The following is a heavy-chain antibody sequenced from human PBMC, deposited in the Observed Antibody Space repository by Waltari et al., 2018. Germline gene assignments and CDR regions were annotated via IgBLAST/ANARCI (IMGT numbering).Heavy chain of an antibody. Sequence: EVQLVQSGAEVKKPGESLRISCKGSGYNFNSYWIGWVRQMAGKGLEWMGFIYTGDSKSKYSPSVQGRVIISADKSTSTAFLQWSGLKASDTAMYYCARGAGYSRSPNDAFDLWGQGTMVSVSS. CDR3: ARGAGYSRSPNDAFDL. CDR2: IYTGDSKS. D-gene: IGHD6-6*01. CDR1: GYNFNSYW. J-gene: IGHJ3*01. V-gene: IGHV5-51*01.